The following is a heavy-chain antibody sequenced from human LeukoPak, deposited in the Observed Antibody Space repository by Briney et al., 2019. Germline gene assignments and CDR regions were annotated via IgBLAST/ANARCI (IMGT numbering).Heavy chain of an antibody. Sequence: SETLSLTCTVSGASISSSSYYWGWIRQPPGKGLEWIGSISYSGSTNYNPSLKSRVTISIDTSNNQFSLKLSSVTASDTAVYYCARPNNYGYVYAFDIWGQGTMVTVSS. CDR3: ARPNNYGYVYAFDI. CDR1: GASISSSSYY. J-gene: IGHJ3*02. D-gene: IGHD5-18*01. CDR2: ISYSGST. V-gene: IGHV4-39*07.